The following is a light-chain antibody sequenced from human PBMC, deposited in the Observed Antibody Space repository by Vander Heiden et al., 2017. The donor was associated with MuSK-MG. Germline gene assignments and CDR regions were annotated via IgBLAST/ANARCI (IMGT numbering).Light chain of an antibody. J-gene: IGKJ1*01. Sequence: ELVLTTSPGSLSLSPGERATLSCRASQSVSSSYLAWYQQKPGQAPRLLIYGASSRATGIPDRFSGSGSGTDFTLTISILDPEDFAVYYCQQYGSSLRTFGQGTKVEIK. V-gene: IGKV3-20*01. CDR3: QQYGSSLRT. CDR1: QSVSSSY. CDR2: GAS.